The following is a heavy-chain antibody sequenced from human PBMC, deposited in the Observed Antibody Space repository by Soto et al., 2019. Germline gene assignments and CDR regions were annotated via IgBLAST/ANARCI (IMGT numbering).Heavy chain of an antibody. V-gene: IGHV4-4*07. CDR2: VYSSGTT. Sequence: SETLSLTCSVSGGSINSYWWSWIRQPAGKGLEWIGRVYSSGTTDYNPSLNSRATLSVETSKNQFSLKLSSATAADTAVYYCARDIGSYAYGEGYWGQGIQVTVSS. CDR3: ARDIGSYAYGEGY. CDR1: GGSINSYW. D-gene: IGHD3-10*01. J-gene: IGHJ4*02.